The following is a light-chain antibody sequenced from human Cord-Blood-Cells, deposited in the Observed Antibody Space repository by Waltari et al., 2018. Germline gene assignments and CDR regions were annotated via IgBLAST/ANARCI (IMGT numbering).Light chain of an antibody. CDR3: CSYAGSSTFV. J-gene: IGLJ1*01. CDR1: SSDVGSYNL. Sequence: GQSITISCTGTSSDVGSYNLVSWYQQHPGKAPKLMIYEVSKRPSGVSNRFSGSKSGNTASLTISGLQAEDEADYYCCSYAGSSTFVFGTGTKVTVL. CDR2: EVS. V-gene: IGLV2-23*02.